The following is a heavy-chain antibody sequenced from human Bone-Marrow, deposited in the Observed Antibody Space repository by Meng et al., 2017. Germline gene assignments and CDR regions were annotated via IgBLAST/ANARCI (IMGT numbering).Heavy chain of an antibody. J-gene: IGHJ4*02. CDR2: ISAYNGNT. D-gene: IGHD3-16*02. CDR3: AREVITFGGVIVIPTRDY. CDR1: GYTFTSYG. Sequence: HVHSGQAWSKVHEPGGSGDVYCKVSGYTFTSYGISWVRQAPGQGVEWMAWISAYNGNTNYAQKLQGRFTMTTDTSTSTAYMELRSLRSDDTAVYYCAREVITFGGVIVIPTRDYWGQGTLVTVSS. V-gene: IGHV1-18*01.